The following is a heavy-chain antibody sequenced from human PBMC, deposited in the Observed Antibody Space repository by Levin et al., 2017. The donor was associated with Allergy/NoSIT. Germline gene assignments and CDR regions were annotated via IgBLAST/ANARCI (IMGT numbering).Heavy chain of an antibody. CDR1: GGSFSGYY. V-gene: IGHV4-34*01. J-gene: IGHJ6*02. CDR2: INHSGST. D-gene: IGHD2-2*01. CDR3: ARGPRSVVVPAADYYGMDV. Sequence: SQTLSLTCAVYGGSFSGYYWSWIRQPPGKGLEWIGEINHSGSTNYNPSLKSRVTISVDTSKNQFSLKLSSVTAADTAVYYCARGPRSVVVPAADYYGMDVWGQGTTVTVSS.